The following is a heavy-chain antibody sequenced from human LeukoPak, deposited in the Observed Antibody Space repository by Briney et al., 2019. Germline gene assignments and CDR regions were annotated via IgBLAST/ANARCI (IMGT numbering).Heavy chain of an antibody. Sequence: SETLSLTCAVYGGSFSGYYWSWIRQPPGKGLEWIGEINHSGSTNYNPSLKSRVTISVDTSKNQFSLKLSSVTAADTAVYYCARGRYSSGWYLYYWGQGTLVTVSS. V-gene: IGHV4-34*01. CDR3: ARGRYSSGWYLYY. D-gene: IGHD6-19*01. CDR1: GGSFSGYY. CDR2: INHSGST. J-gene: IGHJ4*02.